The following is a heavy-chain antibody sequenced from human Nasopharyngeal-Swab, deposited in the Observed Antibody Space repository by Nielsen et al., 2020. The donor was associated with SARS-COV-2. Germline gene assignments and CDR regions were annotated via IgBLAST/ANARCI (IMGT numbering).Heavy chain of an antibody. D-gene: IGHD3-22*01. CDR1: GYTFTDYY. CDR3: ARDNYYNSSGYYSPDY. J-gene: IGHJ4*02. Sequence: ASVKVSCKASGYTFTDYYIQWVRQAPGQGLEWMGRIHPNSGGTKYAQKFQGRVTLTRDTSISTAYMELSRLRSGDTAVYYCARDNYYNSSGYYSPDYWGQGTLVTVSS. CDR2: IHPNSGGT. V-gene: IGHV1-2*06.